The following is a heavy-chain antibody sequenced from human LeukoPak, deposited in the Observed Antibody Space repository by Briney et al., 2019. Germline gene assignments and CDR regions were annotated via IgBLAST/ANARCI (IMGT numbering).Heavy chain of an antibody. J-gene: IGHJ4*02. Sequence: GGSLRLSCEGSGFNLSTYWMSWVRQAPGKGLEWVANIKQDGTERYYVDSVKGRFTISRDNAKNSLYLQMNTLRGEDTAVYYCTRGGGGRYFDYWGQGALVSVSS. CDR1: GFNLSTYW. CDR3: TRGGGGRYFDY. CDR2: IKQDGTER. V-gene: IGHV3-7*04. D-gene: IGHD3-16*01.